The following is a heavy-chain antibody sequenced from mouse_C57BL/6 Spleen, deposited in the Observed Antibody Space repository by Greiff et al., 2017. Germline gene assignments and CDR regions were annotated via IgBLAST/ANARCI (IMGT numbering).Heavy chain of an antibody. CDR3: ARSGGLRCDFDY. CDR2: IDPSDSYT. D-gene: IGHD2-4*01. V-gene: IGHV1-69*01. J-gene: IGHJ2*01. CDR1: GYTFTSYW. Sequence: QVQLQQPGAELVMPGASVKLSCKASGYTFTSYWMDWVKQRPGQGLEWIGEIDPSDSYTNYNQKFKGKSTLTVDKSSSTAYMQLSSLTSEDSAVYYCARSGGLRCDFDYWGQGTTLTVSS.